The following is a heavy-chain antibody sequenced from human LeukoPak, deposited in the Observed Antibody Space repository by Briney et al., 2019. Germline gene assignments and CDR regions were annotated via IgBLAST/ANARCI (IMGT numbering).Heavy chain of an antibody. CDR1: GYTFTSYG. CDR3: ARDLISIFGGGGNNWCDP. D-gene: IGHD3-3*01. CDR2: ISAYNGNT. V-gene: IGHV1-18*01. Sequence: ASVTVSSKASGYTFTSYGISWERQAPGQGLEWMGWISAYNGNTNYAQKLQGRVTMTTDTSTSTAYMELGSLRTYDTAVYYCARDLISIFGGGGNNWCDPWGQGTLVTVSS. J-gene: IGHJ5*02.